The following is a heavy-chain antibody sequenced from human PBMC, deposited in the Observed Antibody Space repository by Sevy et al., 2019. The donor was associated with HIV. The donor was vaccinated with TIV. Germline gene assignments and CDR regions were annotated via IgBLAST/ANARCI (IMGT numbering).Heavy chain of an antibody. CDR1: GFTFSNAW. CDR3: TTESKIRGPSALLDY. V-gene: IGHV3-15*01. D-gene: IGHD3-10*01. CDR2: IKSKTDGGTT. J-gene: IGHJ4*02. Sequence: GGSLRLSCAASGFTFSNAWMSWVRQAPGKGLEWVGRIKSKTDGGTTDYAEPMKGRFTISTNDSKNTLYLQMNSLKTEDTAVDSSTTESKIRGPSALLDYWGQGTLVTVSS.